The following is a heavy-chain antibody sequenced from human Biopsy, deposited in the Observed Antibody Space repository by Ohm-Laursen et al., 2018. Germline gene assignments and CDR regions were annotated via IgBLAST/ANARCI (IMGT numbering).Heavy chain of an antibody. D-gene: IGHD2-15*01. Sequence: GTLSLTCAVSGGSISSFYWTWIRQPPGKGPEWIGDISDSGSTNYKPSLKSRVIISVDTSKNQFSLNLSSVTAADTAVYYCARRGSGGRSFDHWGQGILVTVSS. CDR1: GGSISSFY. V-gene: IGHV4-59*08. CDR3: ARRGSGGRSFDH. J-gene: IGHJ4*02. CDR2: ISDSGST.